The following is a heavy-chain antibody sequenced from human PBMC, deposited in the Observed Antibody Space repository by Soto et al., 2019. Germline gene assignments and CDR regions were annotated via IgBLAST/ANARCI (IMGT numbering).Heavy chain of an antibody. CDR2: ISSNGVGT. J-gene: IGHJ6*03. D-gene: IGHD6-6*01. CDR1: GFTLSGYA. Sequence: GGSVRLSCAASGFTLSGYAMDWVRQAPGKGLEYVSGISSNGVGTYYASSVQGRFTISRDNSKNTVYLQMGSLRPEDMAVYYCARRARPDFYYMDVWGKGTTVTVSS. V-gene: IGHV3-64*01. CDR3: ARRARPDFYYMDV.